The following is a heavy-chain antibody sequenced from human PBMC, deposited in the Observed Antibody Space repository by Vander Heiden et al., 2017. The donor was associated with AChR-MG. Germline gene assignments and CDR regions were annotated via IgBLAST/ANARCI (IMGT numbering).Heavy chain of an antibody. V-gene: IGHV3-30-3*01. D-gene: IGHD3-22*01. CDR3: ASAPADYYDSSGYFYYYYGMDV. CDR2: ISYDGSNK. J-gene: IGHJ6*02. Sequence: QVQLVESGGGVVQPGRSLRLSCAASGFTFSSYAMHWVRQAPGKGLEWVAVISYDGSNKYYADSVKGRFTISRDNSKNTLYLQMNSLRAEDTAVYYCASAPADYYDSSGYFYYYYGMDVWGQGTTVTVSS. CDR1: GFTFSSYA.